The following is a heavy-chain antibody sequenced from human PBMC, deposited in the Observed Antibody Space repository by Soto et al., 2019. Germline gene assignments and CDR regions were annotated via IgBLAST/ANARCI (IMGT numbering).Heavy chain of an antibody. CDR3: ARDRELVYYYYGMDV. V-gene: IGHV3-21*01. Sequence: GGSLRLYCAASGFTFSSYSMNWVRQAPGKGLEWVSSISSSSSYIYYADSVKGRFTISRDNAKNSLYLQMNSLRAEDTAVYYCARDRELVYYYYGMDVWGQGTRVTVSS. D-gene: IGHD1-26*01. J-gene: IGHJ6*02. CDR1: GFTFSSYS. CDR2: ISSSSSYI.